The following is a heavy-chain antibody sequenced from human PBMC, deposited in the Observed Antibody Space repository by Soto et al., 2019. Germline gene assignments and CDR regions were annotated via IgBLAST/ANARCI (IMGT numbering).Heavy chain of an antibody. V-gene: IGHV3-33*01. J-gene: IGHJ4*02. Sequence: QVQLVESGGGVVQPGRSLRLSCAVSGFTFSSYGMHWVRQAPGKGLEWVAVIWYDGNNKYYADSVKGRFTISRDNSKNTLYLQMNSLRAEDTAVYYCAVGLRIAVEDYWGQGTLVTVSS. CDR3: AVGLRIAVEDY. D-gene: IGHD6-19*01. CDR1: GFTFSSYG. CDR2: IWYDGNNK.